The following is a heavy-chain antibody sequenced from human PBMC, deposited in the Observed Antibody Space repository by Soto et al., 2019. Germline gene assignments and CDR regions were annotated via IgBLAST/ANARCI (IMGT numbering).Heavy chain of an antibody. CDR1: GYTFTTYY. J-gene: IGHJ4*02. V-gene: IGHV1-46*01. D-gene: IGHD2-15*01. Sequence: QVQLVQSGAEVKRPGASVKVSCKASGYTFTTYYMHWVRQAPGQGLEWLGIINPNGGSTTYAQKFQGRVTMTRDTSTSTGDLELSSLRSEDTAVYYCARAGYCSGGTCFHGNCDYWGQGTLVTVSA. CDR2: INPNGGST. CDR3: ARAGYCSGGTCFHGNCDY.